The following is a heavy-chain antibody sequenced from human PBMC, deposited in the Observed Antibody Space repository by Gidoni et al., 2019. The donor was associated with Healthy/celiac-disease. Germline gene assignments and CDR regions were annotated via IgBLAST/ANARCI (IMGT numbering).Heavy chain of an antibody. D-gene: IGHD3-22*01. CDR3: ARDRGYYDSSVYYYYGMDV. J-gene: IGHJ6*02. V-gene: IGHV3-53*01. Sequence: EVQLVESGGGLIQPGGSLRLSCAASGFTVSSKYRSWVRQAPGKGLEWVSVIYSGGSTYYADSVKGRFTISRDNSKNTLYLQMNSLRAEDTAVYYCARDRGYYDSSVYYYYGMDVWGQGTTVTVSS. CDR2: IYSGGST. CDR1: GFTVSSKY.